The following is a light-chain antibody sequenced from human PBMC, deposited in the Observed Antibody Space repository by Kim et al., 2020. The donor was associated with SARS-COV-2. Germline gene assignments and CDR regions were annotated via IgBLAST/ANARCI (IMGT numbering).Light chain of an antibody. CDR2: EVN. Sequence: QSALTQPASVSGSPGQSITISCTGTSSDVGGYNYVSWYQQYPHKAPKLMIDEVNKRPSGISNRFSGSKSGNTASLTISGLQAEDEADYYCCSYRTGSTYVFGTGTKVTVL. J-gene: IGLJ1*01. CDR1: SSDVGGYNY. V-gene: IGLV2-14*01. CDR3: CSYRTGSTYV.